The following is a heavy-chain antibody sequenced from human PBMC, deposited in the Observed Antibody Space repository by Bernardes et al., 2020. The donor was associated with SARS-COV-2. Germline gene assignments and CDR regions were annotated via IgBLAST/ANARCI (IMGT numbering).Heavy chain of an antibody. D-gene: IGHD6-19*01. Sequence: GGSLRLSCAASGFTVSSNYMSWVRQAPGKGLVWVSRINSDVSSTSYADSVKGRFTISRDNAKNTLYLQMNSLRAEDTAVYYCARAAVAGTYFDYWGQGTLVTVSS. CDR3: ARAAVAGTYFDY. V-gene: IGHV3-74*01. CDR1: GFTVSSNY. CDR2: INSDVSST. J-gene: IGHJ4*02.